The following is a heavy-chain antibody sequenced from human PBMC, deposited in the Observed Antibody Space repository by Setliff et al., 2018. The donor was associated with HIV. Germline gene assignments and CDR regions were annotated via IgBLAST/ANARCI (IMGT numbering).Heavy chain of an antibody. CDR3: ARDQVPNYYDSSGYYYIDY. V-gene: IGHV3-15*01. J-gene: IGHJ4*02. D-gene: IGHD3-22*01. CDR2: IKSKTDGGST. CDR1: GFTLSNAW. Sequence: PGGSLRLSCAASGFTLSNAWMSWVRQAPGKGLEWVGRIKSKTDGGSTEYAASVKGRFTISRDDSKSIAYLQMNSLKTEDTALYYCARDQVPNYYDSSGYYYIDYWGQGTLVTVSS.